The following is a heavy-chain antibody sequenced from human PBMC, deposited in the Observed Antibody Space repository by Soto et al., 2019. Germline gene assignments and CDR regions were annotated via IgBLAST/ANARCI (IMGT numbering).Heavy chain of an antibody. D-gene: IGHD6-19*01. V-gene: IGHV4-59*01. J-gene: IGHJ3*01. CDR3: ARAQAGTGILGY. CDR1: GGSISSYY. CDR2: IYYSGST. Sequence: SETLSLTCTVSGGSISSYYWSWIRQPPGKGLEWIGYIYYSGSTNYNPSLKSRVTISVDTSKNQFSLKLSSVTAADTAVYYCARAQAGTGILGYWGQGTMVTVSS.